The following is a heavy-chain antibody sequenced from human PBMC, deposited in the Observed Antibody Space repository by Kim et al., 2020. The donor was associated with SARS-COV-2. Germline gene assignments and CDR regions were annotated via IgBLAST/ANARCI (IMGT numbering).Heavy chain of an antibody. V-gene: IGHV4-38-2*02. CDR2: IRHSGST. CDR1: GYSISSAYY. Sequence: SETLSLTCTVSGYSISSAYYWAWVRQPPGKWLELSGSIRHSGSTYYNPSLKSRVTVSMDTSRNQFSFKLTSVTAADTAVYYCARDGSLGSGTYDGFDLWGQGTMVTVSS. CDR3: ARDGSLGSGTYDGFDL. J-gene: IGHJ3*01. D-gene: IGHD3-10*01.